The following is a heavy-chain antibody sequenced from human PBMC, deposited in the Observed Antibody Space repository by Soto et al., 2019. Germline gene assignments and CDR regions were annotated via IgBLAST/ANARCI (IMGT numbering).Heavy chain of an antibody. D-gene: IGHD5-12*01. V-gene: IGHV3-33*01. Sequence: QVKVVESGGGVVQPGRSLRLSCAASGFTFSNYGMHWVRQAPGKGLEWLAAIWYDGVNQHYADSVKGRFSTSRDNSKNTAYLQIKSLRAEDTAVYYCARDKGEIVAAPTDNNGLSNRLDSWGQGTLVTVSS. CDR3: ARDKGEIVAAPTDNNGLSNRLDS. J-gene: IGHJ5*01. CDR1: GFTFSNYG. CDR2: IWYDGVNQ.